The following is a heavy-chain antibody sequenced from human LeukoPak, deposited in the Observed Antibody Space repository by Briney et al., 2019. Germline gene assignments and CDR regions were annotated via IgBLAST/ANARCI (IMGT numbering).Heavy chain of an antibody. J-gene: IGHJ5*02. CDR2: IYYSGST. CDR3: ARRQQTGGDNGLHNWFDP. D-gene: IGHD2-21*01. Sequence: SETLSLTCTVSDGSSSSSSWNWIRQPPGKGLEWIGYIYYSGSTKYNPSLESRVTISVDSSKNQISLNLRSVTAADTAIYYCARRQQTGGDNGLHNWFDPWGQGTLVTVSS. CDR1: DGSSSSSS. V-gene: IGHV4-59*08.